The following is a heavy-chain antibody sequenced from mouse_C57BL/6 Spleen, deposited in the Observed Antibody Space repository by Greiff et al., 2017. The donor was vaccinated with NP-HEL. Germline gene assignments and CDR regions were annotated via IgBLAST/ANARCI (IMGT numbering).Heavy chain of an antibody. CDR1: GYTFTDYY. D-gene: IGHD2-5*01. CDR2: IYPGSGNT. Sequence: VKVVESGAELVRPGASVKLSCKASGYTFTDYYINWVKQRPGQGLEWIARIYPGSGNTYYNEKFKGKATLTAEKSSSTAYMQLSSLTSEDSAVYFCARQGYSNYPAWFAYWGQGTLVTVSA. J-gene: IGHJ3*01. V-gene: IGHV1-76*01. CDR3: ARQGYSNYPAWFAY.